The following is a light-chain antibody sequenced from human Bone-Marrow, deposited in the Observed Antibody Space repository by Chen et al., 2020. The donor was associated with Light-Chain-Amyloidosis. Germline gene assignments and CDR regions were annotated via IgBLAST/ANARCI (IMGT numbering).Light chain of an antibody. CDR1: QFISNY. V-gene: IGKV1-39*01. CDR3: QQSYSTLPIT. Sequence: DIQMTQSPSSLSASVGDRVIITCRASQFISNYLNWYQQKPGKAPKLLIYTAPSLQSGVPSRFSGSGSGTDFTLTISSLQPEDFATYYCQQSYSTLPITFGQGTRLEIK. J-gene: IGKJ5*01. CDR2: TAP.